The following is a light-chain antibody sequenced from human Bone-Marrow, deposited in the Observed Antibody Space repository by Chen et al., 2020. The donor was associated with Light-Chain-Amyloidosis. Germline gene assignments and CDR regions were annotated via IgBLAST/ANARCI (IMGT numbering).Light chain of an antibody. CDR3: QQYGTSPLT. CDR2: GSS. V-gene: IGKV3-20*01. Sequence: EIVLTQSPGTLSLSPGEGANLSCRASQTISSNYLTWYQQKFGQAPRLLIYGSSRRASGIPDRFTGSGSGTDFTLTINRLEPEEFARYYCQQYGTSPLTFGGGTKVEIK. CDR1: QTISSNY. J-gene: IGKJ4*01.